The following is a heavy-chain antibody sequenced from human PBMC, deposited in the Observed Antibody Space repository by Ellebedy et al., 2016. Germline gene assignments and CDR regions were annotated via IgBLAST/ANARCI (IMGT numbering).Heavy chain of an antibody. CDR2: IDHIGST. CDR1: GGSFSGYY. J-gene: IGHJ2*01. CDR3: AKQGPNLHWYFDL. Sequence: SETLSLXCAVYGGSFSGYYWTWIRQPPGKGLEWIGEIDHIGSTNYNPSLKSRVTISVDTSKNQFSLKLSSVTAADTAVYYCAKQGPNLHWYFDLWGRGAVITVSS. V-gene: IGHV4-34*01. D-gene: IGHD1-14*01.